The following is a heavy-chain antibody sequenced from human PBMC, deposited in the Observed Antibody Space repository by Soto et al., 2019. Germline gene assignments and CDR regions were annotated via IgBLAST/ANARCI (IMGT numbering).Heavy chain of an antibody. J-gene: IGHJ4*02. CDR3: AASYGSGSRAFDY. CDR2: TIPILAMS. D-gene: IGHD3-10*01. V-gene: IGHV1-69*02. Sequence: QVQLVQSGPEVKMPGSSVKVSCKASGDTFNSYTINWVRQAPGQGLRWMGRTIPILAMSNYALKFQGRVTITADKSTTTAYMELSRLRSDDTAVYYCAASYGSGSRAFDYWGQGTLVTVSS. CDR1: GDTFNSYT.